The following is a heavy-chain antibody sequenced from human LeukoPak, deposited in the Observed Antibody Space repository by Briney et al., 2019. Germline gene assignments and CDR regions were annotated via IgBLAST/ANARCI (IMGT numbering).Heavy chain of an antibody. CDR1: GFTFSSYA. J-gene: IGHJ6*02. CDR2: ISGSGGST. V-gene: IGHV3-23*01. CDR3: ARGYYHYGMDV. Sequence: GGSLRLSCAASGFTFSSYAMSWVRQAPGKGLEWVSAISGSGGSTYYADSVKGRFTISRENAKNSLYLQMNSLRAGDTAVYYCARGYYHYGMDVWGQGTTVTVSS.